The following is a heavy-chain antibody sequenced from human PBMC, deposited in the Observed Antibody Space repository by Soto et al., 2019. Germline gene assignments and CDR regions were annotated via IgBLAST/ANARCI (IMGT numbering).Heavy chain of an antibody. CDR2: ISAYNDNA. V-gene: IGHV1-18*01. CDR1: DYTFSSHG. D-gene: IGHD3-22*01. CDR3: ASATPSYYDRSGYYPLGY. Sequence: QVHLVQSGAEVKKPGASVKVSCKNSDYTFSSHGFSWVRQAPGQGLEWMGWISAYNDNANYAQKFQGRVTMTTDTSTSTAYMELRSLKSDDTAVYYCASATPSYYDRSGYYPLGYWGQGTLVTVSS. J-gene: IGHJ4*02.